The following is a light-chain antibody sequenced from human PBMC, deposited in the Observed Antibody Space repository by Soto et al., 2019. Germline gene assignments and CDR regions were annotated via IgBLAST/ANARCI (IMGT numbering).Light chain of an antibody. J-gene: IGLJ2*01. Sequence: QSVLTQPPSVSGAPGQRIAISCTGGSSNIGADYDVLWYQQLPGTAPKLLINGNTHRPSGVPDRISGSKSGTSASLAITGLQAEDEADYYCQSYDSRLSAVVFGGGTKLTVL. CDR2: GNT. CDR3: QSYDSRLSAVV. V-gene: IGLV1-40*01. CDR1: SSNIGADYD.